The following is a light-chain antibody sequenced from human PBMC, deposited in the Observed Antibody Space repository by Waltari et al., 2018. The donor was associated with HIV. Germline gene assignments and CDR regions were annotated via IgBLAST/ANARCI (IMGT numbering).Light chain of an antibody. V-gene: IGKV4-1*01. CDR2: WAS. CDR1: QSVLFSSQNKNY. J-gene: IGKJ2*01. CDR3: QQYFISPPT. Sequence: DIVMTQSPDSLAVSLGERATINCKSSQSVLFSSQNKNYLAWYQHKPGQPPKLLISWASARESGVPDRFSGGGSGTDFTLTISSLQAEDVAVYFCQQYFISPPTFGRGTKLEI.